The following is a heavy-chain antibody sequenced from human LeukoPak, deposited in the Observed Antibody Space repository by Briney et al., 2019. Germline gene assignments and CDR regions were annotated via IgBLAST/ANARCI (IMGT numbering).Heavy chain of an antibody. CDR1: GFTFSGYA. CDR2: ISWNSGSI. CDR3: AKDNRRHYTSGPNPDSLH. J-gene: IGHJ4*02. Sequence: PGGSLRLSCAASGFTFSGYAMSWVRQPPGKGLEWVSGISWNSGSIDYADSVKGRFTISRDNAKNSLYLQMNSLRVEDTAFYYCAKDNRRHYTSGPNPDSLHWGQGALVTVSS. V-gene: IGHV3-9*01. D-gene: IGHD6-19*01.